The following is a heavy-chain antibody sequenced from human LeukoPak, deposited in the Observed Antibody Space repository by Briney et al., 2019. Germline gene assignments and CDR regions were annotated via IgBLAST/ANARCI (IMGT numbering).Heavy chain of an antibody. CDR2: IRYDGKKT. Sequence: GGSLRLSCVGSTFTFSDYGMHWVRQAPGKGLEWVAFIRYDGKKTYYADSAKGRFTISRDNSKNTLYLEMNSLRAEDTAVFYCAKDGVILAPGIYWYMDVWGRGTTVTVSS. CDR3: AKDGVILAPGIYWYMDV. D-gene: IGHD3-16*02. CDR1: TFTFSDYG. V-gene: IGHV3-30*02. J-gene: IGHJ6*03.